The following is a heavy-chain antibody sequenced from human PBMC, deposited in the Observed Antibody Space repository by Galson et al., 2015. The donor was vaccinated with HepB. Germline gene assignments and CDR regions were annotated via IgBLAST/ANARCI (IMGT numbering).Heavy chain of an antibody. CDR3: ARGQDIVVVPAAPRYYYYGMDV. J-gene: IGHJ6*02. Sequence: SVKVSCKASGYTFTGYYMHWVRQAPGQGLEWMGWINPNSGGTNYAQKFQGWVTMTRDTSISTAYMELSRLGSDDTAVYYCARGQDIVVVPAAPRYYYYGMDVWGQGTTVTVSS. CDR1: GYTFTGYY. CDR2: INPNSGGT. D-gene: IGHD2-2*01. V-gene: IGHV1-2*04.